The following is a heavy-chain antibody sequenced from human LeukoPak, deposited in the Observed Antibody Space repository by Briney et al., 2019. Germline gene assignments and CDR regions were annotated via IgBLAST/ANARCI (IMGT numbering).Heavy chain of an antibody. CDR3: AKKSYGPEFDP. CDR1: GASITSYY. CDR2: ISNSGTT. J-gene: IGHJ5*02. Sequence: SETLSLTCTVSGASITSYYWSWIRQPPGKGLEWIGLISNSGTTNYNPSLESRVTISLDTPKKQFSLKLSSVTAADTAVYYCAKKSYGPEFDPWGQGILVIVSS. D-gene: IGHD5-18*01. V-gene: IGHV4-59*01.